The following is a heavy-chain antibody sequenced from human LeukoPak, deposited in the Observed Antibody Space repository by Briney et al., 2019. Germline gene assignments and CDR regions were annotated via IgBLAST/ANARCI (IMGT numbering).Heavy chain of an antibody. CDR2: INPSGGTT. CDR3: ARVRGYSGYETGAFDI. V-gene: IGHV1-46*01. Sequence: ASVKVSCKASGYIFTSYSMHWVRRAPGQGLEWMGIINPSGGTTNYAQKFQGRVTMTRDTSTSTVYMELSSLRSEDTAVYYCARVRGYSGYETGAFDIWGQGTMVTVSS. CDR1: GYIFTSYS. D-gene: IGHD5-12*01. J-gene: IGHJ3*02.